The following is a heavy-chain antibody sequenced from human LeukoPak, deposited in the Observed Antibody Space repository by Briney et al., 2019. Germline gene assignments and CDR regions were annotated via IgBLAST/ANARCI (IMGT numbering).Heavy chain of an antibody. D-gene: IGHD6-13*01. V-gene: IGHV3-7*03. CDR2: IKQDGSEK. J-gene: IGHJ4*02. CDR3: AKESGTAAAGAYYFDY. Sequence: GGSLRLSCVASGFTFNNYWMSWVRQAPGKGLECVANIKQDGSEKYYVDSVKGRFTISRDDAKNSLYLQMNSLRAEDTAVYYCAKESGTAAAGAYYFDYWGQGTLVTVSS. CDR1: GFTFNNYW.